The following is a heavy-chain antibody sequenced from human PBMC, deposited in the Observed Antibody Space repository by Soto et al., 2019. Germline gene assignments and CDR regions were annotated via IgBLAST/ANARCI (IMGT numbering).Heavy chain of an antibody. CDR1: GFTFSSYA. J-gene: IGHJ3*02. CDR2: ISGSGGST. CDR3: AKSYGQQLVDKNDAFDI. Sequence: GGSLRLSCAASGFTFSSYAMSWVRQAPGKGLEWVSAISGSGGSTYYADSVKGRFTISRDNSKNTLYLQMNSLRAEGTAVYYCAKSYGQQLVDKNDAFDIWGQGTMVTVSS. D-gene: IGHD6-13*01. V-gene: IGHV3-23*01.